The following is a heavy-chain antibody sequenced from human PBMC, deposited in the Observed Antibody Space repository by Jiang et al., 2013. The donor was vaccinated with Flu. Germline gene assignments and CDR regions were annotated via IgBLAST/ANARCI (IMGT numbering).Heavy chain of an antibody. CDR2: IYYSGST. CDR1: GGSISSSSYY. J-gene: IGHJ4*02. D-gene: IGHD5-18*01. V-gene: IGHV4-39*01. CDR3: ARRDTAMDGVDY. Sequence: GPGLVKPSETLSLTCTVSGGSISSSSYYWGWIRQPPGKGLEWIGSIYYSGSTYYNPSLKSRVTISVDTSKNQFSLKLSSVTAADTAVYYCARRDTAMDGVDYWGQGTLVTVSS.